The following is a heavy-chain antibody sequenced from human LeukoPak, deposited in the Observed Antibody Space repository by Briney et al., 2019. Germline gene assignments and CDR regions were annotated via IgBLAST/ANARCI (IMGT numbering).Heavy chain of an antibody. D-gene: IGHD3-22*01. Sequence: SGRSLRLSCAASGFTFDDYAMHWVRQAPGKGLVWVSRINSDGSSTSYADSVKGRFTISRDNAKNTLYLQMNSLRAEDTAVYYCARDVGYYDSSGYLYYWGQGTLVTVSS. CDR1: GFTFDDYA. J-gene: IGHJ4*02. CDR3: ARDVGYYDSSGYLYY. CDR2: INSDGSST. V-gene: IGHV3-74*01.